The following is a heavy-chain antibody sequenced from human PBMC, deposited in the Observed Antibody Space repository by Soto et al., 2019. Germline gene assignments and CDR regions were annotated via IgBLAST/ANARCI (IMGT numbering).Heavy chain of an antibody. J-gene: IGHJ6*02. CDR2: IIPIFDTA. Sequence: GASVKVSCKASGGTFSSYAISWVRQAPGRGLEWMGGIIPIFDTANYAQKFQGRVTITADKSTSTAYMELSSLRSEDTAVYYCARDKVNYDILTGYSRYYYYYGMDVWGQVTTVTDSS. CDR1: GGTFSSYA. D-gene: IGHD3-9*01. CDR3: ARDKVNYDILTGYSRYYYYYGMDV. V-gene: IGHV1-69*06.